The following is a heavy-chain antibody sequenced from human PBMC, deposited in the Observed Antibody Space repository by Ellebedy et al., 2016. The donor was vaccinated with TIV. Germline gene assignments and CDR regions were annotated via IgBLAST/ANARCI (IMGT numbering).Heavy chain of an antibody. CDR1: GFPFSNYA. CDR2: IGGSDDST. J-gene: IGHJ4*02. CDR3: AKDHCTSTLCYSEY. V-gene: IGHV3-23*01. Sequence: GESLKISCAASGFPFSNYAMTWVRQAPGKGLEWVSGIGGSDDSTYYADSVKGRFTISRDKSTRTLFLHINGLRAEDTAVYFCAKDHCTSTLCYSEYWGQGTQVTVSS. D-gene: IGHD2-2*01.